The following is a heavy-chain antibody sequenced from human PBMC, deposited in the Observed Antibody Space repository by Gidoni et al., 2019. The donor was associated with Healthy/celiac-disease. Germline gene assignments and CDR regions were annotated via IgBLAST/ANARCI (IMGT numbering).Heavy chain of an antibody. CDR1: GGSISSSSYY. J-gene: IGHJ4*02. V-gene: IGHV4-39*01. D-gene: IGHD1-26*01. CDR3: AGIVGAEYFDY. CDR2: IYYSGST. Sequence: QLQLQESGPGLVKPSETLSLPCTVSGGSISSSSYYWGWIRQPPGKGLEWIGSIYYSGSTYYNPSLKSRVIISVDTSKNQFSLKLSSVTAADTAVYYCAGIVGAEYFDYWGQGTLVTVSS.